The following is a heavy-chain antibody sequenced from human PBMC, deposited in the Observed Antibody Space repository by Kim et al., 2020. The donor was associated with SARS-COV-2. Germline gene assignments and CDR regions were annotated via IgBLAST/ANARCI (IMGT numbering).Heavy chain of an antibody. CDR1: GFTFSNAW. V-gene: IGHV3-15*01. CDR3: TTDLDDYVWGSYRYTAHADAFDI. D-gene: IGHD3-16*02. CDR2: IKSKTDGGTT. Sequence: GGSLRLSCAASGFTFSNAWMSWVRQAPGKGLEWVGRIKSKTDGGTTDYAAPVKGRFTISRDDSKNTLYLQMNSLKTEDTAVYYCTTDLDDYVWGSYRYTAHADAFDIWGQGTMVTVSS. J-gene: IGHJ3*02.